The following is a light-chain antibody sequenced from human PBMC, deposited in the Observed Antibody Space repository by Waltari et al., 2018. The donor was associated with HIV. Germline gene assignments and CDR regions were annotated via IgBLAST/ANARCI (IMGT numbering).Light chain of an antibody. Sequence: QSVLTQPPSLSWAPGQRVTISCTGSSSNIGAGYDVHSDQQLPGTAPKLLIYGNTNRPSGVPDRFSASKSGTSASLAITGLQAEDEGTYYCQSYDNSLSGHWGFGGGTKLNVL. CDR1: SSNIGAGYD. CDR3: QSYDNSLSGHWG. V-gene: IGLV1-40*01. CDR2: GNT. J-gene: IGLJ3*02.